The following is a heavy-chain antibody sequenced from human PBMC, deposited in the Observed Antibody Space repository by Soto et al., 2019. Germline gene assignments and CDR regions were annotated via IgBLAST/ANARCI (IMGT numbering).Heavy chain of an antibody. V-gene: IGHV3-23*01. J-gene: IGHJ4*02. CDR2: ISGDGRT. CDR3: VKWHTSNFDSLPFTGFDY. D-gene: IGHD3-22*01. CDR1: GFTFSDSV. Sequence: GGSLRLSCVGSGFTFSDSVMAWVRQAPGKGLEWLSAISGDGRTQYAGSVTGRFSISRDNSKNTLYLQMSSLRAEDTAAYYCVKWHTSNFDSLPFTGFDYWGQGTQVTVSS.